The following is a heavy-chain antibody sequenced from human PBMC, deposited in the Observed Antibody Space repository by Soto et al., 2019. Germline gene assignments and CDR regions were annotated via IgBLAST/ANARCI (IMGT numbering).Heavy chain of an antibody. J-gene: IGHJ1*01. CDR3: ARVAETGYSSSWYYPEYFQH. Sequence: GASVEVSCTASGYTFTSYYMHWVRQAPGQGLEWMGRISPNNGNTNYAQKLQGRVTMTTDTSTSTVYMELRSLRSDDTAVYYCARVAETGYSSSWYYPEYFQHWGQGTLVTVSS. CDR1: GYTFTSYY. V-gene: IGHV1-46*01. CDR2: ISPNNGNT. D-gene: IGHD6-13*01.